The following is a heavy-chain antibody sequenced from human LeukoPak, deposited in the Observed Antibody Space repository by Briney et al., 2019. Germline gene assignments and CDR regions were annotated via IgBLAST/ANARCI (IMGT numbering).Heavy chain of an antibody. V-gene: IGHV4-61*02. J-gene: IGHJ6*03. CDR1: GGSISSGSYH. CDR3: ARTLPYYYYMDV. Sequence: SETLSLTCTVSGGSISSGSYHWSWIRQPAGKGLEWIGRIYTSGSTNYNPSLKSQVTISVDTSKNQFSLKLSSVTAADTAVYYCARTLPYYYYMDVWGKGTTVTVSS. CDR2: IYTSGST.